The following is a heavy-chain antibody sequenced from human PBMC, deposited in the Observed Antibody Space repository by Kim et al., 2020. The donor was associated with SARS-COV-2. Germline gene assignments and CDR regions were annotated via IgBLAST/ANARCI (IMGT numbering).Heavy chain of an antibody. D-gene: IGHD3-10*01. J-gene: IGHJ4*02. CDR3: TRSMVRGVITPDY. V-gene: IGHV4-59*01. Sequence: YKASLKGRVTISIDTSKNQFSLKLSSVTAADTAVYYCTRSMVRGVITPDYWGRGTLVTVSS.